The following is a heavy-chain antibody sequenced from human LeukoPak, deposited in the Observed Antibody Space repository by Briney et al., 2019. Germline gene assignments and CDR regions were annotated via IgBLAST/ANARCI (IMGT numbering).Heavy chain of an antibody. Sequence: SVKVSCKASGGTFSSYAISWVRQAPGQGLAWMGGIIPIFGTANYAQKFQGRVTITADESTSTAYMELSSLRSEDTAVYYCASQYGGNGYFDYWGQGTLVTVSS. CDR2: IIPIFGTA. D-gene: IGHD4-23*01. J-gene: IGHJ4*02. CDR1: GGTFSSYA. CDR3: ASQYGGNGYFDY. V-gene: IGHV1-69*01.